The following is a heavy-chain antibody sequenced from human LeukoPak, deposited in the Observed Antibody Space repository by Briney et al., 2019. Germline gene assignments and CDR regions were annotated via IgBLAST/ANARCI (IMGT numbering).Heavy chain of an antibody. J-gene: IGHJ6*02. D-gene: IGHD5-18*01. CDR3: ARDLVRGLVDTAMVTFGYSGYGMDV. CDR1: GYTFTSYG. Sequence: GAAVKVSCKASGYTFTSYGISWVRRPPGQGLGWMGWISAYNGNTNYSQKLQGRVTMTTDTSTSTAYMELRSLRSDDTAVYYCARDLVRGLVDTAMVTFGYSGYGMDVWGQGTTVTVSS. CDR2: ISAYNGNT. V-gene: IGHV1-18*01.